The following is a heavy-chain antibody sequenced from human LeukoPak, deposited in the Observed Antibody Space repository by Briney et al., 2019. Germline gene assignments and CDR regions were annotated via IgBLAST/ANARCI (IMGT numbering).Heavy chain of an antibody. J-gene: IGHJ3*02. Sequence: GGSLRLSCAASGFTFSSYWMSWVRQAPGKGLEWVANIKQDGSEKYYVDSVKGRFTISRDNAKNSLYLQMNSLRAEDTAVYYCASQPIYCSSTSCYPGAFDIWGQGTMVTVSS. D-gene: IGHD2-2*01. CDR2: IKQDGSEK. V-gene: IGHV3-7*01. CDR3: ASQPIYCSSTSCYPGAFDI. CDR1: GFTFSSYW.